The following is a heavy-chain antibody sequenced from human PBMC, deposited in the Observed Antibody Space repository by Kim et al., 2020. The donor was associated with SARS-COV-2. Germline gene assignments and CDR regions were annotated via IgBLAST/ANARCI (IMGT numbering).Heavy chain of an antibody. CDR1: GFTFSSYA. J-gene: IGHJ6*02. Sequence: GGSLRLSCAASGFTFSSYAMSWVRQAPGKGLEWVSAISGSGGSTYYADSVKGRFTISRDNSKNTLYLQMNSLTAEDTAVYYCAEDRHIIEWFGAYYYYGMDVWGQGTTVTVSS. V-gene: IGHV3-23*01. CDR3: AEDRHIIEWFGAYYYYGMDV. CDR2: ISGSGGST. D-gene: IGHD3-10*01.